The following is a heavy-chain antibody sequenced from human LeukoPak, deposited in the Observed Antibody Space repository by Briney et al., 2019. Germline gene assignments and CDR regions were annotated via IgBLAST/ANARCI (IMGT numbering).Heavy chain of an antibody. Sequence: GASVKVSCKASEYTFTGYYMHWVRQAPGQGLEWMGWINPNSGGTNYAQKFQGRVTLTRDTSIGTVYMEVSRLRSDDTAVYYCARGTMNLDFWGQGTLVIVSS. D-gene: IGHD3-22*01. CDR3: ARGTMNLDF. V-gene: IGHV1-2*02. CDR2: INPNSGGT. J-gene: IGHJ1*01. CDR1: EYTFTGYY.